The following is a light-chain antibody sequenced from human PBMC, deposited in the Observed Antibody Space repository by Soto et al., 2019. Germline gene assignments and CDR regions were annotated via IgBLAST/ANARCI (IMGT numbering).Light chain of an antibody. CDR1: QSVSSSY. Sequence: ENVLTRSPGTLSLSPGETATLSCRASQSVSSSYLAWYQHKPGQAPRLLIYGVSNRATAIPDRFSGSGSGTDFTLTINRLEPEDFAVYYCQQYHHSPITFGQGTRLEIK. CDR3: QQYHHSPIT. CDR2: GVS. V-gene: IGKV3-20*01. J-gene: IGKJ5*01.